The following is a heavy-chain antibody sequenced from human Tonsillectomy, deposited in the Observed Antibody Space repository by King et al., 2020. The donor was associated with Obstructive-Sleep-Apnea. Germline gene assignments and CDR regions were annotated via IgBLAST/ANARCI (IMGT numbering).Heavy chain of an antibody. D-gene: IGHD6-19*01. J-gene: IGHJ4*02. Sequence: VQLVESGEEVKKPGESLRISCKGSGYSFTSYWISWVRQMPGNGLEWMGRIDTSDSYTNYSPSFQGHVTISVDKSIGTAYLQWSSLKASDTAMYYCARHGSGSDYWGQGTLVTVSS. V-gene: IGHV5-10-1*01. CDR1: GYSFTSYW. CDR3: ARHGSGSDY. CDR2: IDTSDSYT.